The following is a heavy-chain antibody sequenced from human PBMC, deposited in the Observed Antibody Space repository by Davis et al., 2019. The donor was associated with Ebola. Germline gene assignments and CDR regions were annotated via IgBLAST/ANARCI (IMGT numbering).Heavy chain of an antibody. CDR3: ARVWANYYYYGMDV. V-gene: IGHV3-30-3*01. D-gene: IGHD1-26*01. J-gene: IGHJ6*04. CDR1: GFTFSSYA. CDR2: ISYDGSNK. Sequence: GGSLRLSCAASGFTFSSYAMHWVRQAPGKGLEWVAVISYDGSNKYYADSMKGRFTISRDNAKNTLYLQMNSLRAEDTAVYYCARVWANYYYYGMDVWGKGTTVTVSS.